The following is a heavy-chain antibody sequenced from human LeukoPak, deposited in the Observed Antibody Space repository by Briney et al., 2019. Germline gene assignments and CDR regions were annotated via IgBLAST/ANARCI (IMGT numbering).Heavy chain of an antibody. Sequence: GGSLRLSCATSGFSISSYAMSWVRQAPGKGLEWVAIVSGSGRGTYYADSVKDRFTVSRDIFTSTLYLNMTRLRAEDTAVYYCAKEAPHTAVLIALPEWNYIDSWGRGILVSVSS. D-gene: IGHD2-21*01. J-gene: IGHJ4*02. CDR2: VSGSGRGT. V-gene: IGHV3-23*01. CDR3: AKEAPHTAVLIALPEWNYIDS. CDR1: GFSISSYA.